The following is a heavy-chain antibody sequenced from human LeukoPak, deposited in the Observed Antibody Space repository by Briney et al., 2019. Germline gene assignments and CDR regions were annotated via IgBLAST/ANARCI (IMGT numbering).Heavy chain of an antibody. V-gene: IGHV3-43*01. CDR3: AKGTISDPDIIDY. CDR1: GFTFDDYT. J-gene: IGHJ4*02. Sequence: GGSLRLSCAASGFTFDDYTMHWVRQAPGKGLEWVSLISWDGGSTYYAGSVKGRFTISRDNSKNSLHLQMNSLRTEDTALYYCAKGTISDPDIIDYWGQGTLVTVSS. CDR2: ISWDGGST. D-gene: IGHD3-3*01.